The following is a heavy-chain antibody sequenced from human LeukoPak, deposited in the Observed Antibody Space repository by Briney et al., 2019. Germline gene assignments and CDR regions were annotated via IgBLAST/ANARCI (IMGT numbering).Heavy chain of an antibody. CDR3: ARGGIAARPLDH. CDR1: GYTFTDYY. CDR2: VNPSSGDT. D-gene: IGHD6-6*01. Sequence: ASVKVSCKASGYTFTDYYIHWVRQAPGQGLEWMGWVNPSSGDTDYAQKFQVSVTVTRDTSISTAYMELTSLKSDDTAVYYCARGGIAARPLDHWGQGTLVTVSS. J-gene: IGHJ4*02. V-gene: IGHV1-2*02.